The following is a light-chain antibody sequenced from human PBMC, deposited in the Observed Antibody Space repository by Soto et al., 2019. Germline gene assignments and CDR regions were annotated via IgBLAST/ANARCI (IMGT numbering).Light chain of an antibody. Sequence: EIVLTQSPGTLSLSPGERATLSCRASQSVSSSYLAWYQQKPGQAPRLLIYGASSRATGIPDRFNGSGSGTDFTLTISRLEPEDFAVYYCQQYGSSITFGQGTRLEI. CDR2: GAS. V-gene: IGKV3-20*01. CDR1: QSVSSSY. CDR3: QQYGSSIT. J-gene: IGKJ5*01.